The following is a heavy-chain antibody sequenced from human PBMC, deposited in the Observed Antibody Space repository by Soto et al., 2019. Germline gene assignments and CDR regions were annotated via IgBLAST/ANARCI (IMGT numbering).Heavy chain of an antibody. CDR1: GYTFTGYY. Sequence: QVQLVQSGAEVKKPGASVKVSCKASGYTFTGYYMHWVRQAPGQGLEWMGWINPNSGGTNYAQKFQGRVTMTRDTSISTAYMELSRLRSDDTAVYYCAREPANANIVVVPAAVDYWGQGTLVTVSS. J-gene: IGHJ4*02. D-gene: IGHD2-2*01. CDR2: INPNSGGT. V-gene: IGHV1-2*02. CDR3: AREPANANIVVVPAAVDY.